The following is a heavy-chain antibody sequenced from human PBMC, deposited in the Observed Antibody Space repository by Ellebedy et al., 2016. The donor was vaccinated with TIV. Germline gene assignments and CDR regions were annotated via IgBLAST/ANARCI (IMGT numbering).Heavy chain of an antibody. D-gene: IGHD5-12*01. CDR2: ISWNSNNI. CDR1: GFTFEDYA. Sequence: SLKISXAASGFTFEDYAMHWVRQAPGKGLEWVSTISWNSNNINNADSVKGRFTISRDNANNALYLEMNSLRPDDTAFYYCVKARYSGYDGDVFDVWGQGTLVSVSS. CDR3: VKARYSGYDGDVFDV. J-gene: IGHJ3*01. V-gene: IGHV3-9*01.